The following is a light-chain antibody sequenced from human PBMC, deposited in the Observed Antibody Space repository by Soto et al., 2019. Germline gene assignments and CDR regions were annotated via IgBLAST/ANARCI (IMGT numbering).Light chain of an antibody. V-gene: IGKV2-28*01. CDR1: QSLLHSNGYNY. J-gene: IGKJ4*01. CDR3: MPALHSLP. Sequence: DFVMTQSPLSLPVTPGEPASISCRSSQSLLHSNGYNYLDWYLQKPGQSPQLLIYLGSNRASGVPPRFRGSGSRTAFTLNITTAQADDVRLSYYMPALHSLPFGGGTTVPIK. CDR2: LGS.